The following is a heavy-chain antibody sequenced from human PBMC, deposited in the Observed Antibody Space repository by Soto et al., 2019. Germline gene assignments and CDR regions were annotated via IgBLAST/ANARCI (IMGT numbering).Heavy chain of an antibody. CDR3: AREETYYYDSSGYYFHY. J-gene: IGHJ4*02. CDR2: IWYDGSNK. D-gene: IGHD3-22*01. Sequence: PGGSLRLSCAASGFTFSSYGMHWVRQAPGKGLEWVAVIWYDGSNKYYADSVKGRFTISRDNSKNTLYLQMNSLRAEDTAVYYCAREETYYYDSSGYYFHYWGQGTLVTVSS. V-gene: IGHV3-33*01. CDR1: GFTFSSYG.